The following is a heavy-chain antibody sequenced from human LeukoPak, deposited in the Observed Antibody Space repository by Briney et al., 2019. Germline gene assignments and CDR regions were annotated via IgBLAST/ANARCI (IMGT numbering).Heavy chain of an antibody. J-gene: IGHJ4*02. CDR1: TFTFCSYA. D-gene: IGHD4-17*01. CDR3: AKDPFYGDYGDYFDY. V-gene: IGHV3-23*01. Sequence: QPGGSLRLSCAASTFTFCSYAMGRVRQAPGQGLEWVSAISGSGGSTYYADSVKGRFTISRDNSKNTLYLQMHSLSAKDTALCDCAKDPFYGDYGDYFDYWGQGTLVTVSS. CDR2: ISGSGGST.